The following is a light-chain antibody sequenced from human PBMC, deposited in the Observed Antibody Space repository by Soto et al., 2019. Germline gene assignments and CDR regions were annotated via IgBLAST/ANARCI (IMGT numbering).Light chain of an antibody. Sequence: DIQLTQSPSTLSASVGDRVTITCRASQNINNFLAWYQQKPGKAPKLLIYTTSTLEHGVPSRFSGRESGTDFTLTISSLQPDDLATYFCQQYYSDWTFGQGTKVEI. V-gene: IGKV1-5*03. CDR2: TTS. J-gene: IGKJ1*01. CDR1: QNINNF. CDR3: QQYYSDWT.